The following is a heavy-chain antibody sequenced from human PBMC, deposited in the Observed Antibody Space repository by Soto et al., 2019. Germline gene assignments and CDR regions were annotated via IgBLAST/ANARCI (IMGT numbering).Heavy chain of an antibody. CDR2: ISHTGST. V-gene: IGHV4-30-2*01. J-gene: IGHJ5*02. Sequence: QLQLQESGSGLVKPSQTLSLTCAVSGGSISSGNSYSWSWIRQPPGKGLEWIGSISHTGSTSYNPSLKGRVTMSVDQSKTQFSLKLSSVTAADMAVYYCARAVAPFVGTWFDPLGQGTLVIVSS. CDR3: ARAVAPFVGTWFDP. CDR1: GGSISSGNSYS. D-gene: IGHD7-27*01.